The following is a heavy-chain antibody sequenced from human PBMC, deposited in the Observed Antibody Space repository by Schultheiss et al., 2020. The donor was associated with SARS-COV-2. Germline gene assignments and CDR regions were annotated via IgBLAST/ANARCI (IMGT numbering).Heavy chain of an antibody. J-gene: IGHJ5*02. Sequence: SETLSLTCTVSGGSISSYYWSWIRQPAGKGLEWIGRIYTSGSTNYNPSLKSRVTISVDTSKNQFSLKLSSVTAADTAVYYCARTLIVATITWFDPWGQGTLVTVSS. V-gene: IGHV4-4*07. D-gene: IGHD5-12*01. CDR3: ARTLIVATITWFDP. CDR1: GGSISSYY. CDR2: IYTSGST.